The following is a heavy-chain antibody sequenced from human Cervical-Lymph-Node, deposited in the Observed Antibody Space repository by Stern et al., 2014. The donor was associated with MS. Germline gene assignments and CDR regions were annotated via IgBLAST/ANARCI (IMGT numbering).Heavy chain of an antibody. CDR1: GYSFSHYW. V-gene: IGHV5-51*01. D-gene: IGHD3-3*01. Sequence: EVQLVQSRTEVKESGASLKIFCKASGYSFSHYWIAWVRQKPGKGLAWMGVIYPGDSDVRYSPSFQGKVTISADKSAYIAYLQWTSLKASDIAIYYCARQDFWSGKIEYWGQGTLVTVSS. CDR3: ARQDFWSGKIEY. CDR2: IYPGDSDV. J-gene: IGHJ4*02.